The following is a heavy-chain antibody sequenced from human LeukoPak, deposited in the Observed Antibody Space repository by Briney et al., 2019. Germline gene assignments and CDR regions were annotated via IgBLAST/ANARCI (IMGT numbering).Heavy chain of an antibody. V-gene: IGHV3-48*01. D-gene: IGHD6-13*01. CDR2: ISSSSSTI. J-gene: IGHJ6*03. Sequence: GGSLRLSCAASGFTFSSYSMNWVRQAPGKGLEWVSYISSSSSTIYYADSVKGRFTISRDNAKNSLYLQMSSLRAEDTAVYYCARDRIEQQRTLGRSTNYYSHYYMDVWGKGTTVTVSS. CDR3: ARDRIEQQRTLGRSTNYYSHYYMDV. CDR1: GFTFSSYS.